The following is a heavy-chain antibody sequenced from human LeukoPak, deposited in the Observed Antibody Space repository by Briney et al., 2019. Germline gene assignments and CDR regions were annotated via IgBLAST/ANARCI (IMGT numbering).Heavy chain of an antibody. Sequence: SETLSLTCIVSGGSISSGSHYWGWIRQPPGKGLEWPGCIHYSGITYYNPSLTSRVTISVDTSKNQFSLRLTSVTAADTAVYYCARYPYSDSGVWQAFDYWGQGTLVTVSS. J-gene: IGHJ4*02. D-gene: IGHD5-12*01. CDR1: GGSISSGSHY. CDR3: ARYPYSDSGVWQAFDY. V-gene: IGHV4-39*01. CDR2: IHYSGIT.